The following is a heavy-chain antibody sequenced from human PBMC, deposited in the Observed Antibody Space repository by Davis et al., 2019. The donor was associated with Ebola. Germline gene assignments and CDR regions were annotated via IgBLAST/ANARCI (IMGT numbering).Heavy chain of an antibody. J-gene: IGHJ4*02. V-gene: IGHV3-30-3*01. Sequence: GGSLRLSCAASGFTFSSYAMHWVRQAPGKGLEWVAVISYDGSNKYYADSVKGRFTISRDNSKNTLYLQMNSLRAEDTAVYYCARVITMLMLPTDYWGQGTLVTVSS. CDR3: ARVITMLMLPTDY. CDR1: GFTFSSYA. CDR2: ISYDGSNK. D-gene: IGHD3-10*01.